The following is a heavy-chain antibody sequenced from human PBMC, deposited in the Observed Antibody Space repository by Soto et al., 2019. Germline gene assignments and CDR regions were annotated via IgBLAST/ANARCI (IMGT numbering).Heavy chain of an antibody. CDR1: GGCVSSGSYY. Sequence: SQRRSLTWTLSGGCVSSGSYYWSWIRQPAGKGLEWIGHIYYRWSTNYNPCLKRRVTISVYTSKNQFSLKLSSVSAADTALYYCARHGVATIWGDYYYYCIDVWDQGTRGTASS. CDR3: ARHGVATIWGDYYYYCIDV. CDR2: IYYRWST. D-gene: IGHD5-12*01. V-gene: IGHV4-61*01. J-gene: IGHJ6*02.